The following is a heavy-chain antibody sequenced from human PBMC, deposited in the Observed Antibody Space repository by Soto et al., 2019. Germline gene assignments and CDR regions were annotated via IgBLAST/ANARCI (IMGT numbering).Heavy chain of an antibody. D-gene: IGHD3-22*01. J-gene: IGHJ4*02. CDR2: IIPIFGTA. Sequence: QVQLVQSGAEVKKPGSSVKVSCKASGGTFSSYAISWVRQAPGQGLEWMGGIIPIFGTANYAQKFQGRVTVHGEESRSTAYMELGSLSYEDTAVYYGARDGDSSGYWEDYWGQGTLVTVSS. CDR3: ARDGDSSGYWEDY. V-gene: IGHV1-69*12. CDR1: GGTFSSYA.